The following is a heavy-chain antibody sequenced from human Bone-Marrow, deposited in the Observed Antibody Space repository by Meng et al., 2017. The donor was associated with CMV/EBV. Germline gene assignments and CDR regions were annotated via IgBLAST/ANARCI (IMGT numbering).Heavy chain of an antibody. CDR1: GFTFSSYG. CDR2: IRYDGSNK. J-gene: IGHJ6*02. V-gene: IGHV3-30*02. D-gene: IGHD6-6*01. Sequence: GESLKISCAASGFTFSSYGIHWVRQAPGKGLEWVAFIRYDGSNKYYADSVKGRFTISRDNSKNTLYLQMNSLRAEDTAVYYCARTIAARPSYYYYGMDVWGQGTTVTVSS. CDR3: ARTIAARPSYYYYGMDV.